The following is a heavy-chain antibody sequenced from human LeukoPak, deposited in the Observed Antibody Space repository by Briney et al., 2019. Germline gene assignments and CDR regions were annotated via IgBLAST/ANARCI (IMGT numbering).Heavy chain of an antibody. CDR3: ATDRGWRTSGYYLYYFEY. CDR1: GGSISSSSYY. J-gene: IGHJ4*02. Sequence: PSETLSLTCTVSGGSISSSSYYWGWIRQPPGKGLEWVASIKHDGSEKYYVDSVRGRFTISRDNTMNSLYLQMSSLRAEDTAVYYCATDRGWRTSGYYLYYFEYWGQGTLVTYSS. V-gene: IGHV3-7*01. CDR2: IKHDGSEK. D-gene: IGHD3-3*01.